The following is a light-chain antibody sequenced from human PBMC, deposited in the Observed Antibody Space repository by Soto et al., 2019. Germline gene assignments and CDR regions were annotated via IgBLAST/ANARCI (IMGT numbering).Light chain of an antibody. CDR2: ANK. J-gene: IGLJ2*01. CDR1: SSNIGARYD. CDR3: QSYDTSLSGSVV. V-gene: IGLV1-40*01. Sequence: QSVLTQPPSVSGAPGQRVTISCTGSSSNIGARYDVHWYQQLPGTAPKLLIYANKYRPSGVPDRFSGSKSGTSASLAITGLQAEDEADYYCQSYDTSLSGSVVFGGGTKLTVL.